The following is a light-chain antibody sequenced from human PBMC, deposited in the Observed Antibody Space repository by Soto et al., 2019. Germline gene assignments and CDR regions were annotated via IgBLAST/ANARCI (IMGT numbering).Light chain of an antibody. J-gene: IGKJ5*01. CDR1: QTVINNQ. V-gene: IGKV3-20*01. CDR2: AAS. Sequence: DIVLTQSPGTLSFSPGERATLSCRASQTVINNQLAWYQQTPGQAPRLLIYAASSRTTGIPDRFSGSASGTEFTLTITTLEPEDAVMYYCQQYGSTGGITFGHGTRLET. CDR3: QQYGSTGGIT.